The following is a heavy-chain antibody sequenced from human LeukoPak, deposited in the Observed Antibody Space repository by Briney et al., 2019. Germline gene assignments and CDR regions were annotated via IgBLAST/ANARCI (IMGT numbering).Heavy chain of an antibody. CDR3: ARDNSRGGGFDI. D-gene: IGHD2-21*01. CDR1: GYTFSSDW. Sequence: PGGSLRLSCAASGYTFSSDWMRWVRQAPGKGLVWVSHIRDDGSGTSYADSVKGRFTISRDNAKNTLYLQMNSLRAEDTAVYYCARDNSRGGGFDIWGQGTMVTVSS. J-gene: IGHJ3*02. V-gene: IGHV3-74*01. CDR2: IRDDGSGT.